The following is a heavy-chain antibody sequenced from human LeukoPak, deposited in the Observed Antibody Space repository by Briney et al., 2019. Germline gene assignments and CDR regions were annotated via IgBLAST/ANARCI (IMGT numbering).Heavy chain of an antibody. Sequence: PSETLSLTCAVYGGSFSGYYWSWIRQPPGKGLEWIGEINHSGSTNYNPSLKSRVTISVDTSKNQFSLKLSSVTAADTAVYYCARVGRGYYGSGKNAFDSWGQGAMVTVSS. CDR1: GGSFSGYY. V-gene: IGHV4-34*01. J-gene: IGHJ3*02. CDR2: INHSGST. D-gene: IGHD3-10*01. CDR3: ARVGRGYYGSGKNAFDS.